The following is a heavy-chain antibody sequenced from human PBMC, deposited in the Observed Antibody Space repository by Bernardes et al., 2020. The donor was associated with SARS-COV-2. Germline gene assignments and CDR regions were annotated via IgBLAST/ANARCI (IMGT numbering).Heavy chain of an antibody. D-gene: IGHD3-16*01. J-gene: IGHJ3*02. V-gene: IGHV3-23*01. Sequence: GGSLRLSCAASGFTFSNYAMSWVRQAPGKGLEWVSAIRGSSGRAYYADSVKGRFTISRDNSRNTLHLQMNSLRADDSALYYCAKDVLGEALGELRLDAFDIWGQGTVVTVSA. CDR3: AKDVLGEALGELRLDAFDI. CDR1: GFTFSNYA. CDR2: IRGSSGRA.